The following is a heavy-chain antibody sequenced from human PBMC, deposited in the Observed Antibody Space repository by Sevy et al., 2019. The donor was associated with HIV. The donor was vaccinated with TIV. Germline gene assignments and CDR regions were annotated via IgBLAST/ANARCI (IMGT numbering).Heavy chain of an antibody. D-gene: IGHD6-13*01. CDR2: INWNSGNI. CDR3: EKDISIEGGIAAVRTVIFDF. V-gene: IGHV3-9*01. Sequence: GGSLRLSCAASGFTFDEYGMHWIRQAPGKGLEWVSGINWNSGNIGYAVSVKGRFTVSRDNAKNFLYLQMNSLRAEGSAVYYCEKDISIEGGIAAVRTVIFDFWGQGTLVTVSS. J-gene: IGHJ4*02. CDR1: GFTFDEYG.